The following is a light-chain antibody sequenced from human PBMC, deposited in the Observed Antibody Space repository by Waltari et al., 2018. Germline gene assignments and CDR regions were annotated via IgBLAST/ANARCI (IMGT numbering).Light chain of an antibody. CDR3: LQYYTSPQT. Sequence: DIVMTQSPDSLAVSLGARATINCKSSQSVLYSSNNKNYLAWYQQKPGQPPKLLISWASTRESVVPGRFSGSGSGTDFTLTISSLQAEDVAVYFCLQYYTSPQTFGQGTRLEI. J-gene: IGKJ2*01. CDR2: WAS. V-gene: IGKV4-1*01. CDR1: QSVLYSSNNKNY.